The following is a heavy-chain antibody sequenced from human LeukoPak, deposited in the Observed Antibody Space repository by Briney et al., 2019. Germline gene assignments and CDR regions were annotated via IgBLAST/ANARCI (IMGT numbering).Heavy chain of an antibody. CDR2: VSAYNGNT. D-gene: IGHD6-19*01. Sequence: GASVKVSCKASGYTFTSYGISWVRQAPGQGLEWMGWVSAYNGNTNYAQKLQGRVTMTTDTSTSTAYMELRSLRSDDTAVYYCARVLFGYSSGWYNMDWGQGTLVTVSS. CDR3: ARVLFGYSSGWYNMD. CDR1: GYTFTSYG. J-gene: IGHJ4*02. V-gene: IGHV1-18*01.